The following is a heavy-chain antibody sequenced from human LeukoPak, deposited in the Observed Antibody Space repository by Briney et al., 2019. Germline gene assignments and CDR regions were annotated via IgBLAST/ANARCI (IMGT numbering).Heavy chain of an antibody. CDR2: ISYDGSNK. D-gene: IGHD3-22*01. J-gene: IGHJ4*02. CDR3: AKIDYYDSSGPFDY. CDR1: GFTFSSYG. Sequence: GRSLRLSCAASGFTFSSYGMHWVRQAPGKGLEWVAVISYDGSNKYYADSVKGRLTISRDNSKNTLYLQMNSLRAEDTAVYYCAKIDYYDSSGPFDYWGQGALVTVSS. V-gene: IGHV3-30*18.